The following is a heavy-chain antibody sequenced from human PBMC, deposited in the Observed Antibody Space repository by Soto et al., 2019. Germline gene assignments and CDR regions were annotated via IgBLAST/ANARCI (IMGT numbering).Heavy chain of an antibody. Sequence: QLQLQESGPGLVKPSETLSLTCTVSGGSISSSSYYWGWIRQPPGKGLEWIGSIYYSGSTYYNPSRKSRVTISVDTSKTQFSLKLSSVTAADTAVYYCARRSIAAASYWYFDLWGRGTLVTVSS. J-gene: IGHJ2*01. CDR2: IYYSGST. CDR3: ARRSIAAASYWYFDL. CDR1: GGSISSSSYY. D-gene: IGHD6-13*01. V-gene: IGHV4-39*01.